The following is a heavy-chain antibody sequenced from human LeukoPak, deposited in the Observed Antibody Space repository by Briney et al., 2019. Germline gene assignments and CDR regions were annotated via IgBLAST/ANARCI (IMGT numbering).Heavy chain of an antibody. CDR3: ARDRRYDFWSGEWEGHYYYMDV. D-gene: IGHD3-3*01. J-gene: IGHJ6*03. CDR1: GGSISSGSYY. Sequence: SETLSLTCTVSGGSISSGSYYWSWIRQPARKGLEWIGRIYTSGITNYNPSLKSRVTISVDTSKNQFSLKLSSVTAADTAVYYCARDRRYDFWSGEWEGHYYYMDVWGKGTTVTVSS. V-gene: IGHV4-61*02. CDR2: IYTSGIT.